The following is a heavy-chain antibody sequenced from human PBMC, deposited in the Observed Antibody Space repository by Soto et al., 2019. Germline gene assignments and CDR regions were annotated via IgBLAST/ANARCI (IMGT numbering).Heavy chain of an antibody. V-gene: IGHV3-15*07. CDR3: ARQISHSSGFDY. Sequence: EVPLLESGGGLLNPGGSLRLSCAASGFTFSNAWMTWVRQAPGKGLEWVGRIKSKSDGGATDYAAPVKGTFTISRYDSKNTLYLQMNSLKTEDTAVYYCARQISHSSGFDYWGQGTLVTVSS. D-gene: IGHD6-19*01. CDR1: GFTFSNAW. J-gene: IGHJ4*02. CDR2: IKSKSDGGAT.